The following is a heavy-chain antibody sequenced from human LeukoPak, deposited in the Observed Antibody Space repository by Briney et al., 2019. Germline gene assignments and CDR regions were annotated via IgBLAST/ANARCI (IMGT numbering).Heavy chain of an antibody. V-gene: IGHV3-66*01. D-gene: IGHD2-15*01. CDR1: RFTVSSNY. CDR2: IYSGGST. Sequence: GGSLRLSCAASRFTVSSNYMSWVRQAPGKGLEWVSVIYSGGSTYYADSVKGRFTISRDNSKNTLYLQMNSLRAEDTAVYYCARVEGYCSGGSCYFGYFDYWGQGTLVTVSS. J-gene: IGHJ4*02. CDR3: ARVEGYCSGGSCYFGYFDY.